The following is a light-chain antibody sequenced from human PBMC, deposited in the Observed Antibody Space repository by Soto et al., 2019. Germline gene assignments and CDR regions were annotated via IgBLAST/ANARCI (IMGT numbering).Light chain of an antibody. Sequence: DIQMTQSPSSLSASVGDRVTITCRASHNIDNFLNWYQQKPGTAPQLLIYTASSLQSGVPSRFSGSGSGTDFTLTISSLQPEDFATYFRQQSYSTRTFGQGTTGDTK. J-gene: IGKJ1*01. CDR2: TAS. CDR3: QQSYSTRT. CDR1: HNIDNF. V-gene: IGKV1-39*01.